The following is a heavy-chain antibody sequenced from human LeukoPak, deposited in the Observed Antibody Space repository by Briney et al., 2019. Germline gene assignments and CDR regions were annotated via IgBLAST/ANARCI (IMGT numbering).Heavy chain of an antibody. J-gene: IGHJ4*02. CDR1: GGSISSYY. CDR3: ARAYNWNYNDYFDY. D-gene: IGHD1-7*01. Sequence: SETLSLTCTVSGGSISSYYWSWIRQPPGKGLEWIGYIYYSGSTNYNPSLKSRATISVDTSKNQFSLKLSSVTAADTAVYYCARAYNWNYNDYFDYWGQGTLVTVSS. CDR2: IYYSGST. V-gene: IGHV4-59*01.